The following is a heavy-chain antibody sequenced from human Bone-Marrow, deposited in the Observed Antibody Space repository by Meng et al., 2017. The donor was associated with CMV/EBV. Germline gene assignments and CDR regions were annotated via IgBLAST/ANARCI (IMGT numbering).Heavy chain of an antibody. Sequence: SETLSLTCAVYGGSFSGYYWSWIRQPPGKGLEWIGEINHSGSTNSNPSLKSRVTISVDTSKNQFSLKLSSVTAADTAVYYCARGAEYDILTGSSWYFDLWGRGTLDTVSS. CDR3: ARGAEYDILTGSSWYFDL. D-gene: IGHD3-9*01. J-gene: IGHJ2*01. CDR1: GGSFSGYY. V-gene: IGHV4-34*01. CDR2: INHSGST.